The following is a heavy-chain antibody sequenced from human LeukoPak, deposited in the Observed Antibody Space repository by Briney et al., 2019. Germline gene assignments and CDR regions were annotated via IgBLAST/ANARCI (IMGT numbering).Heavy chain of an antibody. J-gene: IGHJ4*02. V-gene: IGHV4-34*01. CDR3: ARGEHSVDS. CDR1: GESFSGYY. D-gene: IGHD1/OR15-1a*01. CDR2: INHSGST. Sequence: SETLSLTCAVYGESFSGYYWSWIRQPPGKGLEWIGEINHSGSTNYNPSLKSRVTISVDTSKNQFSLKLSSVTAADTAVYYCARGEHSVDSWGQGMLVTVSS.